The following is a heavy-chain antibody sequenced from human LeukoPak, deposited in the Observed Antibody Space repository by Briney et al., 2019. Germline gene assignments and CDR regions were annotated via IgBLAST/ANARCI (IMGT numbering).Heavy chain of an antibody. V-gene: IGHV4-59*11. Sequence: SETLSLTCTVSGASIRSHYWSWIRQPPGKGLEWIGYIYYSGSTNYNPSLKSRVTISVDTSKNQFSLKLSSVTAADTAVYYCAREMGCSSTSCYGGIDYWGQGTLVTVSS. CDR2: IYYSGST. CDR1: GASIRSHY. D-gene: IGHD2-2*01. J-gene: IGHJ4*02. CDR3: AREMGCSSTSCYGGIDY.